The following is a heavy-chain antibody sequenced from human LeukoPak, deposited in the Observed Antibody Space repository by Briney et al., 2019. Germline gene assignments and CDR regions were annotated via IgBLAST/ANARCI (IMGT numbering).Heavy chain of an antibody. D-gene: IGHD3-10*01. Sequence: PGGSLRLSCAASRFTPSSYAMSWVRQAPGKGLEWVSAISGSGGSTYYADSVKGRFTISRDNSKNTLYLQMNSLRAEDTAVYYCAKSNRVRGVIGYYFDYWGQGTLVTVSS. CDR2: ISGSGGST. CDR1: RFTPSSYA. CDR3: AKSNRVRGVIGYYFDY. J-gene: IGHJ4*02. V-gene: IGHV3-23*01.